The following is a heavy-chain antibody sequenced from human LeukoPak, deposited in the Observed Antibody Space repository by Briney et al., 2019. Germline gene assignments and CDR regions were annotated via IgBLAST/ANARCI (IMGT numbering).Heavy chain of an antibody. CDR3: AMIKRDY. CDR1: GFTFTNYA. V-gene: IGHV3-23*01. Sequence: PGGSLRLSCAASGFTFTNYAMSWVRQAPGKGLEWVSAISESGGNTYYADSVKGRFTISRDNSKNTLYLQMNSLRAEDMAVYYCAMIKRDYWGQGTLVTVSS. D-gene: IGHD3-22*01. J-gene: IGHJ4*02. CDR2: ISESGGNT.